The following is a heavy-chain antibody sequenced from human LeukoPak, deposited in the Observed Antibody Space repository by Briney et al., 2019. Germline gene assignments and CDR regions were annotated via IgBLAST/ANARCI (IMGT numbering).Heavy chain of an antibody. Sequence: SETLSLTCNVSGVSISDGRYYWAWIRQRPGKGLEWLGYKYYSGSAKYNPSLKSRLTISIDTPENQFSLHLTSVTAADTAIYYCATPSCSGISCLDVFNVWGQGTLVSVSS. CDR3: ATPSCSGISCLDVFNV. V-gene: IGHV4-31*03. D-gene: IGHD2-2*01. CDR1: GVSISDGRYY. J-gene: IGHJ3*01. CDR2: KYYSGSA.